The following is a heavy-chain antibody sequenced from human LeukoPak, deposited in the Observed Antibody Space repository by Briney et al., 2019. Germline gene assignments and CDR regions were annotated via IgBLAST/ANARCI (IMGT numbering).Heavy chain of an antibody. CDR2: IYSGGST. CDR1: GFTFSSYA. V-gene: IGHV3-66*01. CDR3: ARTRYSSGLYFDY. Sequence: PGGSLRLSCAASGFTFSSYAMSWVRQAPGKGLEWVSVIYSGGSTYYADSVKGRFTISGDNSKNTLYLQMNSLRAEDTAVYYCARTRYSSGLYFDYWGQGTLVTVSS. D-gene: IGHD6-19*01. J-gene: IGHJ4*02.